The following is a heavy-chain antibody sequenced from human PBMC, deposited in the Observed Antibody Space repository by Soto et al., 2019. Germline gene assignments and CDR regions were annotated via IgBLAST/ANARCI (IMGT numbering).Heavy chain of an antibody. CDR2: ISGSGGST. CDR1: GFTFSSCA. Sequence: GGSLRLSCAASGFTFSSCAMSWVRQAPGKGLEWVSAISGSGGSTYYADSVKGRFTISRDNSKNTLYLQMNSLRAEDTAVYYCGGYQLLYSNYYGMDVWGQGTTVTASS. D-gene: IGHD2-2*02. CDR3: GGYQLLYSNYYGMDV. V-gene: IGHV3-23*01. J-gene: IGHJ6*02.